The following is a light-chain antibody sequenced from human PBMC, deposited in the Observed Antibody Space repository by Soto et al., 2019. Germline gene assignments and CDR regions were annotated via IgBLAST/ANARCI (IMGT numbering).Light chain of an antibody. CDR3: SSFTSTTSIYV. CDR2: QVT. J-gene: IGLJ1*01. Sequence: QSLLAQPASVSGSPGQSITISCTGTGSDIAGYNYVSWFQQHPGKAPKLMMYQVTIRPSGVSNRFSGAKSGNTASLTISGLQAEDEAEYYCSSFTSTTSIYVVGTGTKVTVI. V-gene: IGLV2-14*01. CDR1: GSDIAGYNY.